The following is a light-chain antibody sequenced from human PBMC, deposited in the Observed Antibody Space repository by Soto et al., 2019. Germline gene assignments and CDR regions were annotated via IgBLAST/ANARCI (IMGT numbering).Light chain of an antibody. CDR2: DYR. V-gene: IGLV3-21*02. Sequence: SYELTQPPSVSVAPGQTARITCGGSNIGRKSVHWYQQKPGQAPVVVVYDYRNRPSGIPERFSGSNSGNTATLTISRVEAGDEADYYCRPWDSNRDPVVFGGGTKLTVL. CDR1: NIGRKS. CDR3: RPWDSNRDPVV. J-gene: IGLJ2*01.